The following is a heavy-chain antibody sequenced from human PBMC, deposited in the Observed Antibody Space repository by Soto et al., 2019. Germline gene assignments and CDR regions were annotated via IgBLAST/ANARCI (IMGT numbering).Heavy chain of an antibody. D-gene: IGHD6-13*01. J-gene: IGHJ4*02. CDR1: NGSISPYY. Sequence: PSETLSLTCTVSNGSISPYYWSWIRQSPGKGLEWIGYIYYSGSFTYNPSLKSRVTISVDTSKNQFSLKLSSVTAADTDVYYCASWGSRSYDYWGQGTLVTVS. V-gene: IGHV4-59*01. CDR3: ASWGSRSYDY. CDR2: IYYSGSF.